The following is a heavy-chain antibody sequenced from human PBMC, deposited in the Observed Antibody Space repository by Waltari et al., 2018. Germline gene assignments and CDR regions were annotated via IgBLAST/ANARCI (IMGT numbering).Heavy chain of an antibody. D-gene: IGHD3-10*01. CDR3: ARSGGYGWDY. CDR1: GFLFHHYW. J-gene: IGHJ4*02. V-gene: IGHV3-7*01. CDR2: IKPDGSDK. Sequence: EVQLMESGGGLVQPGGSWRLSCEASGFLFHHYWMSWVRQAQGKGLEWVGNIKPDGSDKYYLDSVNGRFTMSRDNGKKSVDLQMNSLKVEDTAIYYCARSGGYGWDYWGQGTLVTVSS.